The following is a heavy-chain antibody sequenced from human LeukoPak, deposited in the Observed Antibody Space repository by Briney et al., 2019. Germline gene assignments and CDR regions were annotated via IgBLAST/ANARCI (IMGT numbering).Heavy chain of an antibody. J-gene: IGHJ6*03. CDR1: GFTFSNYW. D-gene: IGHD2-21*02. V-gene: IGHV3-74*01. Sequence: GGSLRLSCAASGFTFSNYWMHWVRQDPGKGLVWVSYINPDGSNTNYADSVKGRFTISRDNAENALYLQMNSLRAEDTAVYYCARERKCGGDCYPYYYYYMDVWGKGTTVTVSS. CDR3: ARERKCGGDCYPYYYYYMDV. CDR2: INPDGSNT.